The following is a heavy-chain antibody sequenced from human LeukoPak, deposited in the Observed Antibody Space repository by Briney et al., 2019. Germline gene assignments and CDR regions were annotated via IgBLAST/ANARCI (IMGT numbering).Heavy chain of an antibody. D-gene: IGHD6-19*01. V-gene: IGHV3-21*01. CDR1: GFXFSSYS. CDR3: ARMYSSGWPDY. Sequence: GGSLRLSCAASGFXFSSYSINWVRQAPGKGLQWVSSISSSSSYIYYADSVKGRFTISRDNAKNSLYLQMNSLRAEDTAVYYCARMYSSGWPDYWGQGTLVTVSS. CDR2: ISSSSSYI. J-gene: IGHJ4*02.